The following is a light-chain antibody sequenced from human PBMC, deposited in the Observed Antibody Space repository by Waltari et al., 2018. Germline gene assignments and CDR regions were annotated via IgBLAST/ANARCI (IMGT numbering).Light chain of an antibody. CDR1: QSVSST. CDR2: GAS. J-gene: IGKJ4*01. V-gene: IGKV3D-15*01. Sequence: EIVMTQSPATLSVSPGERATLSCRASQSVSSTLAWYQQKPGQPPRLLIYGASTRATATPARFSGSGSGTEFTLAISSLQSEDFAVYYCQQYYEWPLTFGGGTKVESK. CDR3: QQYYEWPLT.